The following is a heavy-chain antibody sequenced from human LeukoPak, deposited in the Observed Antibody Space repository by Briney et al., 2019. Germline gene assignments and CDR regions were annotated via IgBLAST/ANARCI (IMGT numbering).Heavy chain of an antibody. CDR1: GFTFSSYS. J-gene: IGHJ3*02. CDR3: AREWVSPTWIQLWLDAFDI. Sequence: PGGTLRLSCAASGFTFSSYSMNWVRQAPGEGLEWVSSISSSSSYIYHADSVKGRFTISRDNAKNSLYLQMNSLRAEDTAVYYCAREWVSPTWIQLWLDAFDIWGQGTMVTVSS. CDR2: ISSSSSYI. V-gene: IGHV3-21*01. D-gene: IGHD5-18*01.